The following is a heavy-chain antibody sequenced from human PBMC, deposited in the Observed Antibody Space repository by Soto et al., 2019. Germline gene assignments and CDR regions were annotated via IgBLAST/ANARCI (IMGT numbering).Heavy chain of an antibody. CDR1: GGPFSGYY. D-gene: IGHD6-6*01. Sequence: PSETLSLTCAVYGGPFSGYYWSWIRQPPGKGLEWIGEINHSGSTNYNPSLKSRVTISVDTSKNQFSLKLSSVTAADTAVYYCASECGKYSSSNNWFDPWGQGTLVTVSS. CDR2: INHSGST. V-gene: IGHV4-34*01. CDR3: ASECGKYSSSNNWFDP. J-gene: IGHJ5*02.